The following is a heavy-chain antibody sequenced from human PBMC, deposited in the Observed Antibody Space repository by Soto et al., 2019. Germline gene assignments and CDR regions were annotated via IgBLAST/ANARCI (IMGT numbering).Heavy chain of an antibody. V-gene: IGHV4-59*01. D-gene: IGHD2-21*01. J-gene: IGHJ4*02. CDR1: GDSSSSYY. CDR3: TRGGDAYKNGH. Sequence: LCLTWAVAGDSSSSYYCRCIRQPPGKGLESIGYLYYGRSANYNPSLKSRVTLSVDTSKNQFSLKLTSVNAADTAVYYCTRGGDAYKNGHWGQGTLVTVSS. CDR2: LYYGRSA.